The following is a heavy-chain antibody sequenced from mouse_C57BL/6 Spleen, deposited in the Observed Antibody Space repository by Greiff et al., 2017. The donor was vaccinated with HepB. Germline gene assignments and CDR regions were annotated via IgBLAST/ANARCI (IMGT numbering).Heavy chain of an antibody. J-gene: IGHJ3*01. Sequence: QVQLQQPGTELVKPGASVKLSCKASGYTFTSYWMHWVKQRPGQGLEWIGNINPSNGGTNYNEKFKSKATLTVDKSSSTAYMQLSSLTSEDSAVYYWASCNGILRGTWFAYWGQGTLVTVSA. CDR1: GYTFTSYW. D-gene: IGHD1-1*01. CDR2: INPSNGGT. CDR3: ASCNGILRGTWFAY. V-gene: IGHV1-53*01.